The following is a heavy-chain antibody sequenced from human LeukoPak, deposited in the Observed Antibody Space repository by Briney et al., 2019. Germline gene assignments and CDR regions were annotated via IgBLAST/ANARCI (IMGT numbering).Heavy chain of an antibody. J-gene: IGHJ4*02. CDR1: GGSINSYY. CDR2: IYYSGST. D-gene: IGHD3-10*01. Sequence: PSETLSLTCTVSGGSINSYYWSWIRQPPGKGLEWIGYIYYSGSTNYNPSLKSRVTISVHTTKNQFSLKLSSVTAADTAVYYCARDAYYYGSGSDYWGQGTLVTVSS. CDR3: ARDAYYYGSGSDY. V-gene: IGHV4-59*01.